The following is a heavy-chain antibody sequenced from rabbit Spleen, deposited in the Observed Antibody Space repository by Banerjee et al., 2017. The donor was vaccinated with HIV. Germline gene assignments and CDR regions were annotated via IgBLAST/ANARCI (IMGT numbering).Heavy chain of an antibody. D-gene: IGHD4-1*01. CDR2: IYTGSSGNT. CDR1: GFSFSSSYD. CDR3: ARDLTDVVSWNFGW. J-gene: IGHJ4*01. V-gene: IGHV1S45*01. Sequence: QEQLVESGGGLVKPGASLTLTCTASGFSFSSSYDMCWVRQAPGKGLEWIACIYTGSSGNTYYASWAKGRFTISKTPSTTVTLQMTSLTAADTATYFCARDLTDVVSWNFGWWGQGTLVTVS.